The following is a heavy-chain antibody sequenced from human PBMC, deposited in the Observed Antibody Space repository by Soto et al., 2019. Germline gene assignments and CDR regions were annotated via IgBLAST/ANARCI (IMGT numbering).Heavy chain of an antibody. J-gene: IGHJ6*02. CDR2: ISAYNGNT. CDR1: GYTFTSYG. CDR3: ARGLGISEVRGVDYYYYGMDV. Sequence: QVQLVQSGAEVKKPGASVKVSCKASGYTFTSYGISWVRQAPGQGLEWMGWISAYNGNTNYAQKLQGRVTMTTDTPTSTAYMELRSLRSNDTAVYYCARGLGISEVRGVDYYYYGMDVWGQGTTVTVSS. D-gene: IGHD3-10*01. V-gene: IGHV1-18*01.